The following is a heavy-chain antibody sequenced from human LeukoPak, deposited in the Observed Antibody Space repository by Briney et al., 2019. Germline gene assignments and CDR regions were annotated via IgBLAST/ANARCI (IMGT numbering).Heavy chain of an antibody. Sequence: WIRQPPGKGLEWIGSIYYSGSTYYNPSLKSRVTISVDTSRNQFSLKLSSVTAADTAVYYCARDLGGVCYFDYWGQGTLVAVSS. J-gene: IGHJ4*02. V-gene: IGHV4-39*07. CDR3: ARDLGGVCYFDY. CDR2: IYYSGST. D-gene: IGHD2-8*02.